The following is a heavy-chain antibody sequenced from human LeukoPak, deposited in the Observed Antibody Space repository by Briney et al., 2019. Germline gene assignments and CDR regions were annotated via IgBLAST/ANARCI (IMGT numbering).Heavy chain of an antibody. V-gene: IGHV3-23*01. CDR3: AKDLGRITIFGVVTMLDY. CDR2: ISGSGGST. D-gene: IGHD3-3*01. CDR1: GFTFSSYA. Sequence: GGSLRLSCAASGFTFSSYAMSWVRQAPGKGLEWVSAISGSGGSTYYADSVKGRFTISRDISKNTLYLQMNSLRAEDTAVYYCAKDLGRITIFGVVTMLDYWGQGTLVTVSS. J-gene: IGHJ4*02.